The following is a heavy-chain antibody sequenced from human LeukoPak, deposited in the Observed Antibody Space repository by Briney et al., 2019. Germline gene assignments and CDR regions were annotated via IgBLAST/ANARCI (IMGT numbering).Heavy chain of an antibody. V-gene: IGHV4-38-2*02. CDR2: IYHSGST. CDR3: ARRATNYYYYYMDV. Sequence: PSETLSLTCTVSGYSISSGYYWGWIRQPPGKGLEWIGSIYHSGSTYYNPSLKSRVTISVDTSKNQFSLKLSSVTAADTAVYYCARRATNYYYYYMDVWGKGTTVTISS. CDR1: GYSISSGYY. D-gene: IGHD5-12*01. J-gene: IGHJ6*03.